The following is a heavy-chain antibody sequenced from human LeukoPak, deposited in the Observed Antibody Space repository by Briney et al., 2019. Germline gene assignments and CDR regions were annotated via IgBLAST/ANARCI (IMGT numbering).Heavy chain of an antibody. J-gene: IGHJ3*02. Sequence: GGSLRLSCAASGFTFSSYSMNWVRQAPGKGLEWVSYISSSSSTIYYADSVKGRFTISRDNAKNSLYLQMNSLRAEDTAVYYCARWLDTAVAFYIWGQGTMVTVSS. CDR2: ISSSSSTI. D-gene: IGHD2-2*02. CDR3: ARWLDTAVAFYI. V-gene: IGHV3-48*01. CDR1: GFTFSSYS.